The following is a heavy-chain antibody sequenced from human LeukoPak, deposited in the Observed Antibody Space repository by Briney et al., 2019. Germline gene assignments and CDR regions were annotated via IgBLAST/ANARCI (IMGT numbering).Heavy chain of an antibody. CDR3: AKDERFLEWLLLGAFDI. J-gene: IGHJ3*02. V-gene: IGHV3-21*01. CDR1: GITFNVDT. CDR2: ISSSSRHM. D-gene: IGHD3-3*01. Sequence: GGSLRLPCAASGITFNVDTMNWVRQAPGKGLEWVSSISSSSRHMHYADSVKGRFTISRDNGKNSLYLQMNSLRVEDTAVYYCAKDERFLEWLLLGAFDIWGQGTMVTVSS.